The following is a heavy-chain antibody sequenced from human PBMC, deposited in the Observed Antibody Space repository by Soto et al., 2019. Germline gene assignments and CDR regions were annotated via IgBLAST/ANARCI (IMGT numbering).Heavy chain of an antibody. CDR3: ARGGPCSGGSCYTRYDY. V-gene: IGHV1-69*12. CDR1: GGTFSSYA. J-gene: IGHJ4*02. D-gene: IGHD2-15*01. Sequence: QVQLVQSGAEVKKPGSSVNVSCKASGGTFSSYAISWVRQAPGQGLEWMGGIIPIFGTANYAQKFQGRVTITADESTSTAYMELSSLSSEDTAVYYFARGGPCSGGSCYTRYDYCGQGTLVTVSS. CDR2: IIPIFGTA.